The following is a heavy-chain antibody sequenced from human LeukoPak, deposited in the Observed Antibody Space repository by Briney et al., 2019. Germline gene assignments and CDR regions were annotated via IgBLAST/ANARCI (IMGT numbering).Heavy chain of an antibody. J-gene: IGHJ4*02. CDR1: GFSLGTRGMR. D-gene: IGHD2-21*02. CDR2: IDWDDDK. Sequence: SGPALVNPTQTLTLTCTFSGFSLGTRGMRVSWIRHAPEKALEWLAHIDWDDDKFYNTSLQTRLTISNDTSKNQVVLTMTNLDPVDTATYYCARTPYCGGDCYVDYWGQGTLVTVSS. V-gene: IGHV2-70*04. CDR3: ARTPYCGGDCYVDY.